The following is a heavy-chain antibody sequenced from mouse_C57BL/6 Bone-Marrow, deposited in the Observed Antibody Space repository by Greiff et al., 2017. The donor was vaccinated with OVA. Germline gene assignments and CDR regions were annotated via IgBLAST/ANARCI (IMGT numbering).Heavy chain of an antibody. CDR2: IYPGSGNT. V-gene: IGHV1-66*01. Sequence: QVQLQQSGPELVKPGASVKISCKASGYSFTSYYIHWVKQRPGQGLEWIGWIYPGSGNTKYNEQFKGKATLTADTSSSTAYLQLSSLTSEYSAVYYCAVGYGVYYFDYWGQGTTLTVSS. CDR3: AVGYGVYYFDY. J-gene: IGHJ2*01. CDR1: GYSFTSYY. D-gene: IGHD2-2*01.